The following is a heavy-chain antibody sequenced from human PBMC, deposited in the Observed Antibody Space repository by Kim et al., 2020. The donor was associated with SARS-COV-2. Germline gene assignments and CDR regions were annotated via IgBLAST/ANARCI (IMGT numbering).Heavy chain of an antibody. J-gene: IGHJ4*01. V-gene: IGHV1-46*01. CDR2: INHSGGST. CDR3: AREWRGEVWRVIFRSFDY. D-gene: IGHD3-16*01. CDR1: GYTFTRYY. Sequence: ASVKVSCKASGYTFTRYYMHWVRQAPGQGLEWMGIINHSGGSTDYAQKFQGRVTMTRDTSTSTVYMELSSLRSGDTVVYYWAREWRGEVWRVIFRSFDYW.